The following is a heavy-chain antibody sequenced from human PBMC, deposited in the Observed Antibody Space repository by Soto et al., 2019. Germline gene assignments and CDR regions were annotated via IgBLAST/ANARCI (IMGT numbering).Heavy chain of an antibody. D-gene: IGHD3-22*01. V-gene: IGHV3-23*01. CDR3: AKDQFRPGILYSVGLLLPDYGS. CDR2: ISVRGDRT. CDR1: GFAFSTFA. Sequence: GGSLRLSCAASGFAFSTFAMTWVRQAPGEGLEWVAGISVRGDRTYYADSVKGRFTISRDNSQNPLSLQLSSLRVEDTGVYYCAKDQFRPGILYSVGLLLPDYGSWGQGTLVTVSS. J-gene: IGHJ4*02.